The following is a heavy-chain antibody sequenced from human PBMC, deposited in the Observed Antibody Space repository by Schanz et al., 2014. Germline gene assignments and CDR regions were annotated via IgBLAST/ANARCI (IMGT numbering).Heavy chain of an antibody. J-gene: IGHJ5*01. Sequence: QVQLQESGPGLVKPSQTLSLTCTVSGGSISSGGYYWSWIRQHPGKGLEWIGYIYDSGNTYYNPSLKSRVTIAVDRSKNQFSLILNSVTAADTAVYYCARSPGDFPGWFDSWGQGTLVTVSS. D-gene: IGHD4-17*01. V-gene: IGHV4-31*03. CDR2: IYDSGNT. CDR3: ARSPGDFPGWFDS. CDR1: GGSISSGGYY.